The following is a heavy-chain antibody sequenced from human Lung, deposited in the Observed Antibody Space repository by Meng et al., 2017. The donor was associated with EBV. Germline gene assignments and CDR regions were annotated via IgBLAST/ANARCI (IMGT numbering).Heavy chain of an antibody. V-gene: IGHV4-39*07. J-gene: IGHJ5*02. CDR1: GGSTISSRHY. D-gene: IGHD3-22*01. CDR3: AREVPMIVMNWLDP. CDR2: IHYSGRT. Sequence: PQWQELGPGLVKPPETLSLTCTVYGGSTISSRHYWDWIRQSPGKGLQWIGSIHYSGRTSYNPSLKSRVTISVDTSKNQFSLKLSSVVAADTAVYYCAREVPMIVMNWLDPWGQGTLVTVSS.